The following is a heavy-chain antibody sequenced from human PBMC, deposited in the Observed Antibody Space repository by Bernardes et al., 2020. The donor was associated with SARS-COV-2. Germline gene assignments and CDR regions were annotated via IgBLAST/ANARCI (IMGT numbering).Heavy chain of an antibody. J-gene: IGHJ6*02. Sequence: GGSLRLSCAASGFTFSSYAMHWVRQAPGKGLEWVAVISYDGSNKYYADSVKGRFTISRDNSKNTLYLQMNSLRAEDTAVYYCARDKVVPAAINYYYYGMDVWGQGTTVTVSS. V-gene: IGHV3-30-3*01. CDR3: ARDKVVPAAINYYYYGMDV. CDR1: GFTFSSYA. CDR2: ISYDGSNK. D-gene: IGHD2-2*02.